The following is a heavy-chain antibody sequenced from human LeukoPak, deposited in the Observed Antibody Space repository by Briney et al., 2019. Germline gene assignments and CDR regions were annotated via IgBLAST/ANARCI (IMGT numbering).Heavy chain of an antibody. V-gene: IGHV4-34*01. Sequence: PSETLSLTCAVYGGSFSNYYWSWIRQPPGKGLERIGEINHSGSTNYNPSLKSRVTISVDTSKKQFSLKLSSVTAADTAVYYCARPYCSAGNCYSNFDSWGQGTLVTVSS. J-gene: IGHJ4*02. CDR3: ARPYCSAGNCYSNFDS. CDR1: GGSFSNYY. D-gene: IGHD2-15*01. CDR2: INHSGST.